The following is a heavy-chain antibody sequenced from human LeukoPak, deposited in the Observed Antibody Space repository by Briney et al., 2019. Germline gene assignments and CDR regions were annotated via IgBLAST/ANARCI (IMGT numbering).Heavy chain of an antibody. V-gene: IGHV3-21*01. J-gene: IGHJ6*03. CDR3: ARDPYSGGYGDYYYYYMDL. CDR2: ITSSSTHI. CDR1: GFTFSSYE. Sequence: GGSLRLSCAASGFTFSSYEMNWVRQAPGKGLEWVSSITSSSTHIYYADSVKGRFTISRDNAKNSLYLQMNSLRAEDTAVYYCARDPYSGGYGDYYYYYMDLWGQGTTVTIPS. D-gene: IGHD1-26*01.